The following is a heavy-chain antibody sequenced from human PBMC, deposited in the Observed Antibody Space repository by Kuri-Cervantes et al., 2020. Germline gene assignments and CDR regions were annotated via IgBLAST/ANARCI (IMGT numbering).Heavy chain of an antibody. CDR1: GFTFSSYS. J-gene: IGHJ6*03. D-gene: IGHD3-9*01. CDR3: ARDSRQQGFDHYYYYMDV. Sequence: GESLKISCAASGFTFSSYSMHWVRQATGKGLEWVSAIGTAGDTYYPGSVKGRFTISRENAKNSLYLQMNSLRAGDTAVYYCARDSRQQGFDHYYYYMDVWGKGTTVTVSS. V-gene: IGHV3-13*01. CDR2: IGTAGDT.